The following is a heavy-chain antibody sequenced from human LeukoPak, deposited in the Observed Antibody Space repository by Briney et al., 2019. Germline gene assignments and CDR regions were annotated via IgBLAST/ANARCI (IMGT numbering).Heavy chain of an antibody. CDR3: ARGHGSRFLEWSKNWFDP. D-gene: IGHD3-3*01. J-gene: IGHJ5*02. CDR2: VHYSGST. CDR1: GDSISSDY. V-gene: IGHV4-59*01. Sequence: PSETLSLTCTVSGDSISSDYWSWIRQPPGKGLEWIGYVHYSGSTNYNPSLMSRLTISLDTSKNQASLKLRSVTAADTAVYYCARGHGSRFLEWSKNWFDPWGQGTLVTVSS.